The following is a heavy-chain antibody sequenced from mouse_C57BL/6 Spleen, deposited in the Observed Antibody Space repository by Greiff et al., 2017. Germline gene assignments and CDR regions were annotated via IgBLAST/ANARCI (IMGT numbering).Heavy chain of an antibody. CDR2: IDPATGHP. Sequence: VQLQQSVAELVRPGASVKLSCTASGFNIKNTYMHWVKQRPEQGLEWIGRIDPATGHPQYAPKFQGKATITADTSSNTAYLQLSSLTSEDTAIDYGARGDYDIWYVDVWGTGTTVTVSS. J-gene: IGHJ1*03. D-gene: IGHD2-4*01. CDR3: ARGDYDIWYVDV. CDR1: GFNIKNTY. V-gene: IGHV14-3*01.